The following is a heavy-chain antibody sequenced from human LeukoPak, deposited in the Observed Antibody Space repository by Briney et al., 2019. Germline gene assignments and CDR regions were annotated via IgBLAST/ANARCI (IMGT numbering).Heavy chain of an antibody. CDR3: ARALDYYDSSGYYY. CDR2: IYSGGST. CDR1: GFTVSSNY. J-gene: IGHJ4*02. V-gene: IGHV3-53*01. Sequence: PGGSLRLSCAASGFTVSSNYMSWVRQAPGKGLEWVSVIYSGGSTYYADSVKGRFTISRDNSKNTLYLQMNSLRAEDTAVYYCARALDYYDSSGYYYWGQGTLVTVSS. D-gene: IGHD3-22*01.